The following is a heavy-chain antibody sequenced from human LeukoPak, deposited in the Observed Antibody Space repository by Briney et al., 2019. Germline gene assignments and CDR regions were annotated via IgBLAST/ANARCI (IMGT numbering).Heavy chain of an antibody. V-gene: IGHV4-34*01. Sequence: SETLSLTCTVSGGSISSYYWSWIRQSPGKGLEWIGEINHSGSTNYNPSLKSRVTISVDTSKNQFSLKLSSVTAADTAVYYCARAKLPGSEDYWGQGTLVTVSS. CDR1: GGSISSYY. J-gene: IGHJ4*02. CDR2: INHSGST. D-gene: IGHD1-26*01. CDR3: ARAKLPGSEDY.